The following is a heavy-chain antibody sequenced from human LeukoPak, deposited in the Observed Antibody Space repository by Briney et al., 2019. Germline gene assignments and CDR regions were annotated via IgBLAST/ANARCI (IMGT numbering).Heavy chain of an antibody. CDR3: ARAGCSSTSCSQHYDY. J-gene: IGHJ4*02. Sequence: GGSLRLSCAASGFTFSSYSMNWVRQAPGKGLEWVSSISSSSSYIYYADSVKGRFTISRDNAKNSLYLQMNSLRAEDTAVYYCARAGCSSTSCSQHYDYWGQGTLVTVSS. CDR2: ISSSSSYI. V-gene: IGHV3-21*01. D-gene: IGHD2-2*01. CDR1: GFTFSSYS.